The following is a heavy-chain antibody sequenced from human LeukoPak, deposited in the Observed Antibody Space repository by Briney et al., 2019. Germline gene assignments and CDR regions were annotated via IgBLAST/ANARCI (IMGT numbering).Heavy chain of an antibody. J-gene: IGHJ3*02. CDR3: AREKKTEWTTGAFDM. CDR2: TSPSGGTI. CDR1: GFTFSDYY. V-gene: IGHV3-11*01. D-gene: IGHD3-3*01. Sequence: PGGSLRLSCAASGFTFSDYYMSWIRQAPETGLEWLSYTSPSGGTIYYTDSVKGRFTMSRDNAQNALYLEMNSLRAEDTAVYYCAREKKTEWTTGAFDMWGQGTMVIVSS.